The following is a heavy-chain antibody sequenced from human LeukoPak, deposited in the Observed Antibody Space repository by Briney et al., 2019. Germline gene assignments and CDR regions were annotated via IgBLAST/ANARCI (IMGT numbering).Heavy chain of an antibody. CDR1: GFTFSTYA. D-gene: IGHD1-7*01. CDR3: AKAGITGTTIDY. J-gene: IGHJ4*02. V-gene: IGHV3-23*01. Sequence: GGSLRLSCAASGFTFSTYAMNWVRQAPGKGLEWVSAISGSGGSTYYADSVKGRLTISRDNSKNTLYLQMNSLRAEDTAVYYCAKAGITGTTIDYWGQGTLVTVSS. CDR2: ISGSGGST.